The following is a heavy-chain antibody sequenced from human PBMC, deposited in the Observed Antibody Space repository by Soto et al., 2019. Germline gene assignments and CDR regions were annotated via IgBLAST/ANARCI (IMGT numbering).Heavy chain of an antibody. D-gene: IGHD2-15*01. V-gene: IGHV3-48*02. CDR3: ARDRCYDGTCYSASDS. CDR2: ISTTSFTI. CDR1: GFRFSTYN. J-gene: IGHJ5*01. Sequence: GGSLRLSRAASGFRFSTYNMDWVRQAPGKGPEWIAHISTTSFTIYYADSVKGRFTISRDNDRNSLYLEMNSLRDEDTAVYYCARDRCYDGTCYSASDSWGQGTLVTVSS.